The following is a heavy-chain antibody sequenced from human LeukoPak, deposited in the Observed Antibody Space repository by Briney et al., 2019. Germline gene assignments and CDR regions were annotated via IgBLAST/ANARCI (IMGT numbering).Heavy chain of an antibody. Sequence: GGSLRLPCAASGFTFDDYGMSWVRQAPGKGLEWVSGINWNGGSTGYADSVKGRFTISRDNAKNSLYLQMNSLRAEDTALYHCARVTIFGVVIRYFDYWGQGTLVTVSS. CDR2: INWNGGST. V-gene: IGHV3-20*01. CDR1: GFTFDDYG. J-gene: IGHJ4*02. CDR3: ARVTIFGVVIRYFDY. D-gene: IGHD3-3*01.